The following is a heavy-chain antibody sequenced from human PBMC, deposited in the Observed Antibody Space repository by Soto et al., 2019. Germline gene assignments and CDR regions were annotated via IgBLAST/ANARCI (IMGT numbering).Heavy chain of an antibody. CDR1: GFTFSSYA. Sequence: EVQLLESGGGLVQPGGSLRLSCAASGFTFSSYAMSWVRQAPGKGLEWVSAISTSGGSTYYAESVKGRFTISRDNSKYTLSMQMNRRRAEDTAVHYCAKDLGGYSGYSFDYWGQGTQVTVSS. D-gene: IGHD5-12*01. CDR2: ISTSGGST. CDR3: AKDLGGYSGYSFDY. J-gene: IGHJ4*02. V-gene: IGHV3-23*01.